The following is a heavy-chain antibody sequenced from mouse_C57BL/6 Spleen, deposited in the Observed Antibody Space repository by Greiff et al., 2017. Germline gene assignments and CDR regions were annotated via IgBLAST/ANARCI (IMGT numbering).Heavy chain of an antibody. CDR1: GFNIKDDS. CDR2: IDPENGDT. J-gene: IGHJ1*03. Sequence: EVQLQQSGAELVRPGASVKLSCTASGFNIKDDSMHWGKQRPEQGLEWIGWIDPENGDTEYASKFQGKATITADTSSNTAYLQLRSLTSEDTAVYDCPYGLGVWGTGTTVTVSS. V-gene: IGHV14-4*01. D-gene: IGHD1-1*01. CDR3: PYGLGV.